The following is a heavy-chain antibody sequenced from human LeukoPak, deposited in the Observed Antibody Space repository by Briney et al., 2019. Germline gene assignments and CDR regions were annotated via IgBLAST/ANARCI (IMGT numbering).Heavy chain of an antibody. CDR3: ASHYYASSGSLFDS. D-gene: IGHD3-22*01. CDR2: VYHTGST. CDR1: GYSISSGYY. Sequence: SETLSLTCAVSGYSISSGYYWVWIRQPPGKGLEWIGSVYHTGSTYYHPSLKSRVTISLDTSKNQFSLRLTSVTAADTALYYRASHYYASSGSLFDSWGRGSLVTVSS. V-gene: IGHV4-38-2*01. J-gene: IGHJ4*02.